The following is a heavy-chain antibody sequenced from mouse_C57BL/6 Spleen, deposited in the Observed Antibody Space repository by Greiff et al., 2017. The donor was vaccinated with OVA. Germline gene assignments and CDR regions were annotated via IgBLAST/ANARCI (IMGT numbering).Heavy chain of an antibody. CDR2: IHPNSGST. D-gene: IGHD1-1*01. Sequence: QVQLQQSGAELVKPGASVKLSCKASGYTFTSYWMHWVKQRPGQGLEWIGMIHPNSGSTNYNEKFKSKATLTVDKSSSTAYMQLSSLTSEDSAVYYCASHYYGSSYGIAYWGQGTLVTVSA. J-gene: IGHJ3*01. CDR1: GYTFTSYW. V-gene: IGHV1-64*01. CDR3: ASHYYGSSYGIAY.